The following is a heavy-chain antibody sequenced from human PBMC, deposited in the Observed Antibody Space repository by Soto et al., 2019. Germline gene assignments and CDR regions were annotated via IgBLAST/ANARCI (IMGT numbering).Heavy chain of an antibody. V-gene: IGHV1-2*02. CDR1: GSIFSANY. D-gene: IGHD3-10*01. J-gene: IGHJ5*02. Sequence: ASVKVSCKASGSIFSANYIHWVRQAPGQGLEWLGWINPHSGATNYAQKFLGRVTMSADTSASTAYMDLARLKSADTAVYYWVSAHALGFSNWFDPWGRGTLVTVSS. CDR3: VSAHALGFSNWFDP. CDR2: INPHSGAT.